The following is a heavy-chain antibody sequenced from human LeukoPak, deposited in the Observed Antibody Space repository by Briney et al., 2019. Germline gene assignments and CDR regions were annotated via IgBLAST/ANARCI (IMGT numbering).Heavy chain of an antibody. CDR2: IRYDGSNK. CDR3: AKDYDILTGPYYFDY. V-gene: IGHV3-30*02. J-gene: IGHJ4*02. D-gene: IGHD3-9*01. Sequence: GGSLRLSCAASGFTFSSYGMHWVRQAPGKGLEWVAFIRYDGSNKYYADSVKGRFTISRDNSKNTLYLQMNSLRAEDTAVYYCAKDYDILTGPYYFDYWGQGTLVTVSS. CDR1: GFTFSSYG.